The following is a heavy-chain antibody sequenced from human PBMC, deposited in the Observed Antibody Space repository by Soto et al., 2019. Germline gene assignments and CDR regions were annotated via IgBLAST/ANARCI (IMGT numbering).Heavy chain of an antibody. Sequence: EVQLVESGGGLVQPGGSLKLSCAASGFTFSVSAIHWVRLSSGKGLEWLGRIRGKGKDYATAYAASVKGRFTVSRDDSMNTAYLEMNSLKTEDTAVYYCTRLSDTTTEGFDYWGRGTLVTVAS. V-gene: IGHV3-73*02. CDR3: TRLSDTTTEGFDY. D-gene: IGHD1-26*01. J-gene: IGHJ4*02. CDR1: GFTFSVSA. CDR2: IRGKGKDYAT.